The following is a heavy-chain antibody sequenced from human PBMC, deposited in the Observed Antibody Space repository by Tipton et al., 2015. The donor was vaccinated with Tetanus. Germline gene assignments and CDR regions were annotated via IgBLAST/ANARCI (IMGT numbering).Heavy chain of an antibody. J-gene: IGHJ4*02. D-gene: IGHD3-3*01. Sequence: TLSLTCTVSGGSMSTYYWSWIRQPPGKGLEWLAYISNSGRTNSNYSLKSRIAISRDTSKNQFSLRLSSVTAADSAVYYCARANYESSKKGPFDSWGQGTLVIVSS. CDR1: GGSMSTYY. CDR3: ARANYESSKKGPFDS. CDR2: ISNSGRT. V-gene: IGHV4-59*01.